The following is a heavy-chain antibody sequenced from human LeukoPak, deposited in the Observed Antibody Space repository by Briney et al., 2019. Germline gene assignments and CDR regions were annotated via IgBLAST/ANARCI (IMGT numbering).Heavy chain of an antibody. V-gene: IGHV4-38-2*01. D-gene: IGHD3-10*01. CDR3: ARQLVWFGDRGNWFDP. CDR2: IYHSGST. Sequence: SETLSLTCAVSGYSISSGYYCGWIRQPPGRGLEWSGCIYHSGSTYYNPSLKSRVTISVDTSKNQFSLKLSSVTAADTAVYYCARQLVWFGDRGNWFDPWGQGTLVTVSS. CDR1: GYSISSGYY. J-gene: IGHJ5*02.